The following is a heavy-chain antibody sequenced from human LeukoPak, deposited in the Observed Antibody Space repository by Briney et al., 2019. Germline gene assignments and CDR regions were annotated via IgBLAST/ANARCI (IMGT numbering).Heavy chain of an antibody. CDR2: IWYDGSNK. D-gene: IGHD3-22*01. CDR1: GFSFSSYG. Sequence: GGSVTLSCAASGFSFSSYGMYWVRQAPGKGLEWVAGIWYDGSNKYYADSVKGRFTISRDNSKNTLYLQMNSLRAEDTAVYYCARERTRYYDSSDAFDIWGQGTMVTVSS. V-gene: IGHV3-33*01. CDR3: ARERTRYYDSSDAFDI. J-gene: IGHJ3*02.